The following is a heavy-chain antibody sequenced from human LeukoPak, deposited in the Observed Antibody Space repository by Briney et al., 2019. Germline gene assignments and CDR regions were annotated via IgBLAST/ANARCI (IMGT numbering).Heavy chain of an antibody. CDR3: ARVRSGGLRGAFDI. Sequence: PSETLSLTCTVSSYSITSGYYWGCIRQPPGKGLEWIGNIYHNGDAYYDPSLKSRLTMSADTSKNQFSLRLSSLTAADTAVYYCARVRSGGLRGAFDIRGQGTKVTVSS. CDR2: IYHNGDA. CDR1: SYSITSGYY. J-gene: IGHJ3*02. D-gene: IGHD1-26*01. V-gene: IGHV4-38-2*02.